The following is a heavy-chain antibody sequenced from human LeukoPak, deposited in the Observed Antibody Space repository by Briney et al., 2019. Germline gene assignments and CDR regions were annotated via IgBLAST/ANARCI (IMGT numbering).Heavy chain of an antibody. CDR3: ARLLRFLEWSAYYGMDV. V-gene: IGHV3-21*01. D-gene: IGHD3-3*01. J-gene: IGHJ6*02. CDR2: ISSSSYI. Sequence: GGSLRLSCAASGFTFSSYSMNWVRQAPGKGLEWVSSISSSSYIYYADSVKGRFTISRDNAKNSLYLQMNSLRAEDTAVYYCARLLRFLEWSAYYGMDVWGQGTTVTVSS. CDR1: GFTFSSYS.